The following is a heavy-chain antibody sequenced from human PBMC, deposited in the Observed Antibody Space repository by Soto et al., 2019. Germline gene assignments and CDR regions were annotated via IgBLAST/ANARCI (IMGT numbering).Heavy chain of an antibody. D-gene: IGHD1-26*01. Sequence: KASETLSLTCTVSGGSISSGDYYWSWIRQPPGKGLEWIGYIYYSGSTYYNPSLKSRVTISVDTSKNQFSLKLSSVTAADTTVYYCAAVGLFDYWGQGTLVTVSS. V-gene: IGHV4-30-4*01. CDR3: AAVGLFDY. CDR2: IYYSGST. J-gene: IGHJ4*02. CDR1: GGSISSGDYY.